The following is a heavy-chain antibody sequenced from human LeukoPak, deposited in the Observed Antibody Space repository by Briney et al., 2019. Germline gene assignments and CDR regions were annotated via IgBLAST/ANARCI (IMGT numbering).Heavy chain of an antibody. D-gene: IGHD1-26*01. CDR2: ISSSSSYI. Sequence: GGSLRLSCAASGFTFSSYSMNWVRQAPGKGLEWVSSISSSSSYIYYADSVKGRFTISRDNAKNSPYLQMNSLRAEDTAVYYCARGKPGVGASLDYWGQGSLVTVSS. J-gene: IGHJ4*02. V-gene: IGHV3-21*01. CDR1: GFTFSSYS. CDR3: ARGKPGVGASLDY.